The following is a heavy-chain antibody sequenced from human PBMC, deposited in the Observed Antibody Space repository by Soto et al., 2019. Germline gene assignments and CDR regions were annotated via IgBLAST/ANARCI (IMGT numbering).Heavy chain of an antibody. V-gene: IGHV3-23*01. J-gene: IGHJ4*02. CDR2: ISGSGGST. CDR1: GFTFSSYA. Sequence: PGGSLRLSCAASGFTFSSYAMSWVRQAPGKGLEWVSAISGSGGSTYYADSVKGRFTISRDNSKNTLYLQMNSLRAEDTAVYYCAKARLGYCSSTSCYPSFDYRGQRTLVTVSS. CDR3: AKARLGYCSSTSCYPSFDY. D-gene: IGHD2-2*01.